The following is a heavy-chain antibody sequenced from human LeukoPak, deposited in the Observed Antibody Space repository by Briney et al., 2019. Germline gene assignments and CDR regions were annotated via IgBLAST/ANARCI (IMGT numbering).Heavy chain of an antibody. CDR1: GVTFSDYYS. CDR2: ISGSGRYI. V-gene: IGHV3-21*01. D-gene: IGHD5-18*01. J-gene: IGHJ4*02. CDR3: AGEASAMDYFDY. Sequence: SGGSLRLSCSASGVTFSDYYSMNWVRQAPGKGLEWVSVISGSGRYIYYGDSVRGRFTISRDNAKNSLYLQMNSLRAEDTAVYYCAGEASAMDYFDYWGQGTLVTVSS.